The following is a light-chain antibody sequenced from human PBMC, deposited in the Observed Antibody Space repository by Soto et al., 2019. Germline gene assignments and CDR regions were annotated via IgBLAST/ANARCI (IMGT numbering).Light chain of an antibody. V-gene: IGKV3-11*01. CDR1: QSVSSY. Sequence: EIVLTQSPATLSLSPGERATLSCRASQSVSSYLAWYQQKPGQAPRLLIYDASNRDTRLPARFSGSGSGTAFNLTISILEPEDFAVYYCQKRSNWPPYTFGQGTKLEIK. CDR3: QKRSNWPPYT. CDR2: DAS. J-gene: IGKJ2*01.